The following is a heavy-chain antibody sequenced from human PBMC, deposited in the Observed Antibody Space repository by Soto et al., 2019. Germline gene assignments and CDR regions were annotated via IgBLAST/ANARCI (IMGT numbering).Heavy chain of an antibody. D-gene: IGHD2-15*01. CDR1: GFSFAEYG. V-gene: IGHV3-23*01. Sequence: GGSLRLSCAASGFSFAEYGMRWVRQAPGKVLEWVSGVSEDGDSTYYADSVKRRFTISRDNSKNTLFLQMNSLRADDTAIYYCAKDRRTLSGLDSWGQGALVTVSS. CDR2: VSEDGDST. J-gene: IGHJ4*02. CDR3: AKDRRTLSGLDS.